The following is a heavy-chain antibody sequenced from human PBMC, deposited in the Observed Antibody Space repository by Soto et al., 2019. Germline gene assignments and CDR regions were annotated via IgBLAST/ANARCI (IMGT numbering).Heavy chain of an antibody. CDR1: GFTFSSYA. V-gene: IGHV3-30-3*01. D-gene: IGHD6-19*01. CDR3: ARAPISVAGAPYYIDY. CDR2: ISYDGSNK. Sequence: QVQLVESGGGVVQPGRSLRLSCAASGFTFSSYAMHWVRQAPGKGLEWVAVISYDGSNKYYADSVKGRFTISRDNSKNTLYLQMNSLRAEDTAVYYCARAPISVAGAPYYIDYWGQGTLVTVSS. J-gene: IGHJ4*02.